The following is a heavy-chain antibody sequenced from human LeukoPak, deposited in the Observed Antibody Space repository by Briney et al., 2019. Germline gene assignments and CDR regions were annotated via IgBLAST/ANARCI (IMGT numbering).Heavy chain of an antibody. J-gene: IGHJ4*02. Sequence: GGSLRLSCAASGFTFSSYVMNWVRQAPGKGLEWVSAISGSGGSTYYADSVKGRFTISRDNSKNTLYLQMNSLRAEDTAVYYCAKDKPYYYDSSGSPVDYWGQGTLVTVSS. D-gene: IGHD3-22*01. CDR2: ISGSGGST. CDR3: AKDKPYYYDSSGSPVDY. V-gene: IGHV3-23*01. CDR1: GFTFSSYV.